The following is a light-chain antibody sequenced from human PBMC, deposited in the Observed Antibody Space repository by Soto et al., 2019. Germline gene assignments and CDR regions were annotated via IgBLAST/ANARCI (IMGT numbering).Light chain of an antibody. V-gene: IGKV3-15*01. J-gene: IGKJ1*01. CDR2: GAS. CDR1: VSISRN. CDR3: QQYYNCPEWT. Sequence: EIVMTQSPATLSVCPGERATLSCRASVSISRNLAWYQQKPGQAPRRLIYGASARATGVPARFSGSGSGTEVTLTISSLRSEDVAVYYCQQYYNCPEWTVRRGTMVEIK.